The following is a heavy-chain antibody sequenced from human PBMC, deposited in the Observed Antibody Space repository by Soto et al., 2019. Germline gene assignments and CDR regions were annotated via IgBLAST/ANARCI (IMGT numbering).Heavy chain of an antibody. Sequence: EVQLLESGGGLVQPGGSLRLSCAASGFTFSSYAMSWVRQAPGKGLEWVSAISGSGGSTYYADSVKGRFTISRDNSKNTLYLQMNGLRAEDTAVYYCAKDGGITMIVVEVKPGHHFDYWGQGTLVTVSS. CDR3: AKDGGITMIVVEVKPGHHFDY. CDR2: ISGSGGST. J-gene: IGHJ4*02. CDR1: GFTFSSYA. D-gene: IGHD3-22*01. V-gene: IGHV3-23*01.